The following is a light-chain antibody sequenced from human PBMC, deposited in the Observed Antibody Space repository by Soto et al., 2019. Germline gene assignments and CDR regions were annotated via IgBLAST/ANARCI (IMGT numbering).Light chain of an antibody. V-gene: IGKV3-20*01. CDR2: GAS. CDR3: QQYGRPRS. J-gene: IGKJ5*01. Sequence: VLTLSPCTLSLSQGDRATLSCRASQSVSSSYLAWYQQKPGQAPRLLIYGASNRATGIPDRFSGSGSGTDFTLTSSILEHEDSAVYYCQQYGRPRSFGQGTRLEIK. CDR1: QSVSSSY.